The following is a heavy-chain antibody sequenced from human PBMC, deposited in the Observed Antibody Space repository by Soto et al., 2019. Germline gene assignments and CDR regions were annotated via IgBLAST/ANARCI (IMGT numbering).Heavy chain of an antibody. CDR1: DLGFRSHG. Sequence: GXSVEVSGKAYDLGFRSHGISWVRQAPGQGLEWMGWISLYNGNTNYAQQFQGRVTMTTATSTSTAYMELRSLRSDDTAMYFCAIYHLELFRFDYWGQGTLVTVSS. J-gene: IGHJ4*02. CDR3: AIYHLELFRFDY. D-gene: IGHD2-2*01. CDR2: ISLYNGNT. V-gene: IGHV1-18*04.